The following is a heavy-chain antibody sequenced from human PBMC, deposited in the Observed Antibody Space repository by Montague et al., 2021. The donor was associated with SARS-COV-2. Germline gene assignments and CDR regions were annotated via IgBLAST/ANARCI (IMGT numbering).Heavy chain of an antibody. CDR1: GAPFSGYY. CDR3: ASGEFFYYGSGNYYRSALDD. D-gene: IGHD3-10*01. J-gene: IGHJ6*02. Sequence: SETLSLTCHVYGAPFSGYYWSWVRQSPGKGLEWIGEVIHSGTTNYNPSLKGRVTIPIDSSNDRFSLRLTSLTAADTGVYYCASGEFFYYGSGNYYRSALDDWGQGTTVTVSS. V-gene: IGHV4-34*12. CDR2: VIHSGTT.